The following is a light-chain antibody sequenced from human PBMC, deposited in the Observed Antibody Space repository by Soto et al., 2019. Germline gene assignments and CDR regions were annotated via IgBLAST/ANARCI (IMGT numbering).Light chain of an antibody. CDR2: RIS. Sequence: SYELTQPLSLSVALGQTATITCGGDNIGNYNVHWYQQRPGQAPVLVMYRISDRPSGIPERFSGSNSGNTATLTITGAQVGDEADYFCPVWDSNSGVFGGGTKLTVL. J-gene: IGLJ3*02. V-gene: IGLV3-9*01. CDR1: NIGNYN. CDR3: PVWDSNSGV.